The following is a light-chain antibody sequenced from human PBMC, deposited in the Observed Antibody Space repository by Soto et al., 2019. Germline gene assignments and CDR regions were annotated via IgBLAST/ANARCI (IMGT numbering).Light chain of an antibody. J-gene: IGKJ3*01. CDR3: QQLNTYPFT. CDR2: AAS. CDR1: QGISSS. V-gene: IGKV1-9*01. Sequence: DIQLTQSPSFLSASVGDRVTITCRASQGISSSLAWYQQKSGKAPNFLIYAASTLQTGVPSRFSGSGSGTEFTLTLSSLQPEDFATYSCQQLNTYPFTFGPGTKVDIK.